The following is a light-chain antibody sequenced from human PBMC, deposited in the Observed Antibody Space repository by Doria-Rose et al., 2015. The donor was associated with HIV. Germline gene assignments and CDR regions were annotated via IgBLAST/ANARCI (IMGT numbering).Light chain of an antibody. CDR3: QQYGTSRGT. Sequence: TQSPGTLSLSPGERATLSCRASQRVKSSYLAWYQQKPGQAPRLLIYDASTRATGIPDRFIGSESGTDFTLTISRLEPEDVAVYYCQQYGTSRGTFGQGTRLEIK. V-gene: IGKV3-20*01. CDR2: DAS. CDR1: QRVKSSY. J-gene: IGKJ5*01.